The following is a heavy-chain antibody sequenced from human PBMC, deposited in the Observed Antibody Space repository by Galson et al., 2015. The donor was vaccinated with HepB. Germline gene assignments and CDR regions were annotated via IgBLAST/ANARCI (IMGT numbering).Heavy chain of an antibody. CDR2: IGSDGINT. J-gene: IGHJ4*02. V-gene: IGHV3-23*01. D-gene: IGHD2-8*01. CDR1: GFTFSTYA. Sequence: SLRLSCAASGFTFSTYAMTWVRQAPGKGLEWVSGIGSDGINTNYGDSVKGRFTISRDNSKNTLHLQMNSLRVEDTAVYYCARYHCTSSACYRQIDSWGQGTLVTISS. CDR3: ARYHCTSSACYRQIDS.